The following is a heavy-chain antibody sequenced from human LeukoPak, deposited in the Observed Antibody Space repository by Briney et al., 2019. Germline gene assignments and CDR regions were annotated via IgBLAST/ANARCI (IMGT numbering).Heavy chain of an antibody. CDR2: ISAYNGNT. J-gene: IGHJ4*02. V-gene: IGHV1-18*01. Sequence: ASVKVSCKASGDTFTSYGISWVRQAPGQGLEWMGWISAYNGNTNYAQKLQGRVTMTTDTSTSTAYMELRSLRSDDTAVYYCARVGDYYDSSGYSNRKLDYWGQGTLVTVSS. CDR3: ARVGDYYDSSGYSNRKLDY. CDR1: GDTFTSYG. D-gene: IGHD3-22*01.